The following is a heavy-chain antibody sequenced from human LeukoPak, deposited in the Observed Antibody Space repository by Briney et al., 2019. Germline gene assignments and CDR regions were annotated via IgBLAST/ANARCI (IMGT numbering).Heavy chain of an antibody. J-gene: IGHJ4*02. CDR3: ARHGRGPHNS. V-gene: IGHV4-39*01. CDR2: IYYSGST. CDR1: GGSISSSSYY. Sequence: SETLSLTCTVSGGSISSSSYYWGWIRQPPGKGLEWIGSIYYSGSTYYNPSLKSRVTISVDTSKNQFSLKLSSVTAADTAVYYCARHGRGPHNSWGQGTLVTVSS. D-gene: IGHD1-26*01.